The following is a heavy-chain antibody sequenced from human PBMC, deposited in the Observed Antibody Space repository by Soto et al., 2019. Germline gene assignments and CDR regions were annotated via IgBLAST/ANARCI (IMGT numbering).Heavy chain of an antibody. CDR2: ITGTGGTT. V-gene: IGHV3-23*04. Sequence: EVQLVESGGGLVQPGGSLRLSCAASGFMFTSYAMSWFRQAPGKGLEWVSSITGTGGTTYYPGSVKGRFTVSRDSSKSTLFLQMNSLRAEDTALYYCAREVDIVATGDYWGQGTLVIVSS. CDR3: AREVDIVATGDY. CDR1: GFMFTSYA. J-gene: IGHJ4*02. D-gene: IGHD5-12*01.